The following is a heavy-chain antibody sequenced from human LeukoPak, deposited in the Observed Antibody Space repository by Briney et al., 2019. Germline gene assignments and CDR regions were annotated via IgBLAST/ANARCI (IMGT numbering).Heavy chain of an antibody. CDR3: AKDSLVGATFFDY. D-gene: IGHD1-26*01. CDR1: GFTFSSYW. Sequence: GGSLRLSCAASGFTFSSYWMHWVRQAPGKGLEWVSAISGSGGSTYYADSVKGRFTISRDNSKNTLYLQMNSLRAEDTAVYYCAKDSLVGATFFDYWGQGTLVTVSS. J-gene: IGHJ4*02. CDR2: ISGSGGST. V-gene: IGHV3-23*01.